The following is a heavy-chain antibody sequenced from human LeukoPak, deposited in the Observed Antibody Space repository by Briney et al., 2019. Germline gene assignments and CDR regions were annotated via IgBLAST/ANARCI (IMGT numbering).Heavy chain of an antibody. D-gene: IGHD3-22*01. CDR1: GYTFTSYG. CDR3: AREIVVVRFDH. CDR2: INTNTGNP. J-gene: IGHJ4*02. Sequence: ASVKVSCKASGYTFTSYGISWVRQAPGQGLEWMGWINTNTGNPTYAQGFTGRFVFSLDTSVSTAYLQISSLKAEDTAVYYCAREIVVVRFDHWGQGTLVTVSS. V-gene: IGHV7-4-1*02.